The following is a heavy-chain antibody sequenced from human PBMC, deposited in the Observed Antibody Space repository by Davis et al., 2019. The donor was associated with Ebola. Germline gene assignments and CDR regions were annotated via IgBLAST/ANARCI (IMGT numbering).Heavy chain of an antibody. CDR2: ISWDGGST. Sequence: PGGSLRLSCAASGFTFDDYTMHWVRQAPGKGLEWVSLISWDGGSTYYADSVKGRFTISRDNSKNTLYLQMNSLRAEDTAVYYCARASAGTHYWYGMDVWGQGTTVTVSS. D-gene: IGHD6-19*01. CDR3: ARASAGTHYWYGMDV. V-gene: IGHV3-43*01. J-gene: IGHJ6*02. CDR1: GFTFDDYT.